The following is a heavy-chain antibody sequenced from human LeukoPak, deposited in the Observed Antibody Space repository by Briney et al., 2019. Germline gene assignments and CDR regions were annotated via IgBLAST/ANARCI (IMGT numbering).Heavy chain of an antibody. D-gene: IGHD3-10*01. Sequence: GASVKVSCKVSGYILTELSMHWVRQAPGKGLEWMGGFDPEDGETIYAQKFQGRVTMTEDTSTDTAYMELSSLRSEDTAVYYCATRMEVQGVYQGYWFDPWGQGTLVTVSS. CDR2: FDPEDGET. CDR3: ATRMEVQGVYQGYWFDP. V-gene: IGHV1-24*01. CDR1: GYILTELS. J-gene: IGHJ5*02.